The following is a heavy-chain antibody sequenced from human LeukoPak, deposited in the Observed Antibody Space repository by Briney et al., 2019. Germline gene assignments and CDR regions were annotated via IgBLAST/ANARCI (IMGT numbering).Heavy chain of an antibody. V-gene: IGHV4-4*02. D-gene: IGHD3-22*01. Sequence: SETLSLTCTVSGGSISNRNWWSWVRQSPGKGLEWIGEIYHSGSTNYNPSLKSRVTISVDTSKNQFSLKLSSVTAADTAVYYCASSITMIVDDAFDIWGQGTMVTVSS. CDR1: GGSISNRNW. CDR3: ASSITMIVDDAFDI. J-gene: IGHJ3*02. CDR2: IYHSGST.